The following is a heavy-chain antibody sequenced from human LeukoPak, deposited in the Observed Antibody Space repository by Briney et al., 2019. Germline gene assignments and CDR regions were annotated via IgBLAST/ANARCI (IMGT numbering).Heavy chain of an antibody. V-gene: IGHV3-11*01. D-gene: IGHD5-18*01. J-gene: IGHJ5*02. Sequence: GGSLRLSCAASGFTFSDYYMSWIRQVPGKGLEWVSYIGRSGTTIHYADSVKGRFTISWDNAKKSLYLQMNSLRAEDTAVYYCVRGYSYGWFDPWGQGTLVTVSS. CDR3: VRGYSYGWFDP. CDR1: GFTFSDYY. CDR2: IGRSGTTI.